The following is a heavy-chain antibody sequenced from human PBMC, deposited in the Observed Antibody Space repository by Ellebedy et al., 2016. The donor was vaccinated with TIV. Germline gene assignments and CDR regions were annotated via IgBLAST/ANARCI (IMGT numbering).Heavy chain of an antibody. CDR3: ARGTREAFDY. V-gene: IGHV3-7*01. CDR1: GFTFSSYW. D-gene: IGHD1-14*01. CDR2: IKQDGSEK. J-gene: IGHJ4*02. Sequence: GESLKISCAASGFTFSSYWMSWVRQAPGKGLEWVANIKQDGSEKYYVDSVKGRFTISRDNAKNSLYLQMNSLRAEDTAMYYCARGTREAFDYWGQGTLVTVSS.